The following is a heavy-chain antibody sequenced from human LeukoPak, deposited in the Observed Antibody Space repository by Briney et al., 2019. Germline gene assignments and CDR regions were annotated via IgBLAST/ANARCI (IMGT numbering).Heavy chain of an antibody. Sequence: SETLSLTCAVYGGSFSGYCWSWIRQPPGKGLEWIGYIYYSGSTNYNPSLKSRVTISVDTSKNQFSLKLSSVTAADTAVYYCARYSNIAAADDYWGQGTLVTVSS. J-gene: IGHJ4*02. CDR3: ARYSNIAAADDY. V-gene: IGHV4-59*01. CDR1: GGSFSGYC. D-gene: IGHD6-13*01. CDR2: IYYSGST.